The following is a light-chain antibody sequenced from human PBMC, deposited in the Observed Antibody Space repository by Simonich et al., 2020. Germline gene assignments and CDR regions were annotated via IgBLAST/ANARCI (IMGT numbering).Light chain of an antibody. V-gene: IGLV2-23*01. Sequence: QSALTQPASVSGSPGQSITISCTGTSSDVGSYNLVSWYQQHPGKAPKPMIYEGSKRPYVVSNRVSGSKSGNTASLTISGLQAEDEADYYCCSYAGSSTVVFGGGTKLTVL. CDR3: CSYAGSSTVV. CDR2: EGS. CDR1: SSDVGSYNL. J-gene: IGLJ2*01.